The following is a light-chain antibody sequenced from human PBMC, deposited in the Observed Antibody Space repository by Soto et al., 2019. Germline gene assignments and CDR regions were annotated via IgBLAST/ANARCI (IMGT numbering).Light chain of an antibody. Sequence: QAVVTQPPSASGTPGQRVIISCSGSNSNIGSNAVSWYQQLPGTAPRLLIYSDNQRPSRVPDRFSGSKSGTSASLAISGLQSEDEADYYCAAWDDSLNGQGVFGGGTKLTVL. CDR2: SDN. J-gene: IGLJ3*02. CDR1: NSNIGSNA. V-gene: IGLV1-44*01. CDR3: AAWDDSLNGQGV.